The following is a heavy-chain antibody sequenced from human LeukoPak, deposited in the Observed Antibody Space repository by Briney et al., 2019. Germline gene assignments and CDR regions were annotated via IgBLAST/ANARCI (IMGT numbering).Heavy chain of an antibody. J-gene: IGHJ4*02. V-gene: IGHV3-48*04. Sequence: GGSLRFSCVASGFTFSSYTMHWVRQAPGKGLEWISHISSSSSAIYYADSVKGRFTISRDNAKNSLFLQMSSLRVEDTAVYYCARAAGIAAPGTRFDYFDYWGQGTLVTVSS. CDR1: GFTFSSYT. D-gene: IGHD6-13*01. CDR3: ARAAGIAAPGTRFDYFDY. CDR2: ISSSSSAI.